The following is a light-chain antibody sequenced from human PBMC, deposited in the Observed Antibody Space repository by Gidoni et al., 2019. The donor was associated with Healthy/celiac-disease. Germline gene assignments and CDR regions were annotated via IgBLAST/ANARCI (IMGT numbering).Light chain of an antibody. V-gene: IGKV3-11*01. CDR2: DES. CDR1: QSVSSY. J-gene: IGKJ4*01. Sequence: ELVFTQSPATLSLSPGEIDTLSCRASQSVSSYLAWYQQKPGQDPRLLIYDESNRATGIPARFSGSGSGTEFTLTISSREHEDDAVYYCQQRSNWPALTFGGGTKVEIK. CDR3: QQRSNWPALT.